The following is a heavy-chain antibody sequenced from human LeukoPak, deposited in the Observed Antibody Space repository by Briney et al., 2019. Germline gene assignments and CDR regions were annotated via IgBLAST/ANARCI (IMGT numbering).Heavy chain of an antibody. CDR1: GGTFSSYA. CDR3: ARAEVLGGGSYAIHSYYYYMDV. J-gene: IGHJ6*03. D-gene: IGHD1-26*01. V-gene: IGHV1-69*05. Sequence: ASVKVSCKAPGGTFSSYAISWVRQAPGQGLEWMGGIIPIFGTVNYAQKFQGRVTITTDESTSTAYMELSSLRSEDTAVYYCARAEVLGGGSYAIHSYYYYMDVWGKGTTVTVSS. CDR2: IIPIFGTV.